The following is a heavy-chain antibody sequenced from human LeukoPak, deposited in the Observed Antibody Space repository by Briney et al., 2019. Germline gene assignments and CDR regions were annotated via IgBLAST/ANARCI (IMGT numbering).Heavy chain of an antibody. CDR2: ISSSSSTI. CDR3: ARGSPTDY. Sequence: GGSLRLSCAASRFTFSSYSMSWVRQAPGKGLEWVSYISSSSSTIYYADSVKGRFTISRDNARNSLYLQMNSLRAEDTAVYYCARGSPTDYWGQGTLVTVSS. J-gene: IGHJ4*02. V-gene: IGHV3-48*01. CDR1: RFTFSSYS.